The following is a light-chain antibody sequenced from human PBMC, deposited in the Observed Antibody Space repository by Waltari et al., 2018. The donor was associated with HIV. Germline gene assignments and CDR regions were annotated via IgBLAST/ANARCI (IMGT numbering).Light chain of an antibody. Sequence: QSVLTQPPSASGTPGQRVTLSCSGSSSNIGGYTVNWYQQLPGTAPKLLSYSNNQRPSGVPDRCSGSKSGTSASLAISGLQSEDEADYYCAAWDDSLNGWVFGGGTKLTVL. J-gene: IGLJ3*02. V-gene: IGLV1-44*01. CDR1: SSNIGGYT. CDR2: SNN. CDR3: AAWDDSLNGWV.